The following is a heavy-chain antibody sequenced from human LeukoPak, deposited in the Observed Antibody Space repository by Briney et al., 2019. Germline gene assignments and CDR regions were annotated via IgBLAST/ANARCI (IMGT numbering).Heavy chain of an antibody. J-gene: IGHJ4*02. Sequence: GGSLRPSCAASGFTFSSYAMSWVRQAPGKGLEWGSAISGSGGSTYYADSVKGRFTISRDNSKNTLYLQMNSLRAEDTAVYYCAKEERGYSYGYLEPFDYWGQGTLVTVSS. CDR2: ISGSGGST. CDR1: GFTFSSYA. CDR3: AKEERGYSYGYLEPFDY. D-gene: IGHD5-18*01. V-gene: IGHV3-23*01.